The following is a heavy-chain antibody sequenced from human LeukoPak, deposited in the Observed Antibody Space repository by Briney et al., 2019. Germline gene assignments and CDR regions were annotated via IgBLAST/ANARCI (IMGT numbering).Heavy chain of an antibody. Sequence: GGSLRLSCAASGFTFSSYAMSWVRQASGKGLEWVSAISGSGGSTYYADSVKGRFTISRDNSKNTLYLQMNSLRAEDTAVYYCGKDPDIWCGELSIWFDPWGQGTLVTVSS. CDR2: ISGSGGST. J-gene: IGHJ5*02. CDR3: GKDPDIWCGELSIWFDP. CDR1: GFTFSSYA. D-gene: IGHD3-10*01. V-gene: IGHV3-23*01.